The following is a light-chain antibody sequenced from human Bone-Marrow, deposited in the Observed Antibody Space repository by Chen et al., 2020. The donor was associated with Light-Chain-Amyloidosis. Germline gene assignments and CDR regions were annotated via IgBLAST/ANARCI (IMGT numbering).Light chain of an antibody. CDR3: MQTVQSTWT. CDR1: QSLLHRNGYNY. Sequence: DIVLTQTPLSLPVTPGEPASISCRSSQSLLHRNGYNYLGWYLQKPGQSPQLLIYLVSNRASGVPDRFSGSCSGTDFTLKISRVEAEDVGVYYCMQTVQSTWTFGQGTKVEIK. CDR2: LVS. V-gene: IGKV2-28*01. J-gene: IGKJ1*01.